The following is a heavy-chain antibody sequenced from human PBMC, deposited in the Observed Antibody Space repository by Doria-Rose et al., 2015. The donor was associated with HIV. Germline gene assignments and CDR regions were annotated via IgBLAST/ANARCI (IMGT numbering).Heavy chain of an antibody. Sequence: VQLQQWGAGLLKPSETLSLTCAVYGGSFSDHYWSWIRQPPGKGLEWIGEINDTGSAKYNPVLKSRVTISVDTSKNQFSRKVSSVTAADTAVYYCARVPDNYITSPFDYWGQGKLVTVSS. V-gene: IGHV4-34*01. CDR1: GGSFSDHY. CDR3: ARVPDNYITSPFDY. CDR2: INDTGSA. D-gene: IGHD3-10*01. J-gene: IGHJ4*02.